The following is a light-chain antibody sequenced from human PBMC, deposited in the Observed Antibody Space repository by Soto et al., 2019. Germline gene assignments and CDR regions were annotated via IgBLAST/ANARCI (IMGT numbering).Light chain of an antibody. CDR2: DVS. CDR1: SSDVGGYNY. V-gene: IGLV2-14*01. Sequence: QSALTHPASVSGSPGQSITISCTGTSSDVGGYNYVSWYQQHPGKAPKLMIYDVSNRPSGVSNRFSGSKSGNTASLTISGLQAEDEADYYCSSYTSSSTLPYVFGTVTKLTVL. CDR3: SSYTSSSTLPYV. J-gene: IGLJ1*01.